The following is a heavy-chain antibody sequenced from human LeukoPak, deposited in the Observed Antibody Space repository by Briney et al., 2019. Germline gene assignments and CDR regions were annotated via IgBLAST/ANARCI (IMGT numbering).Heavy chain of an antibody. J-gene: IGHJ4*02. Sequence: SGTLSLTCAVYVGSFSVYYWSCGRQPPGKGLEWVGEINHSGSTNYNPSLKSRVTISVDTSKNQFSLKLSSVTAADTAVYYCARATITDYGDYEDDFDYWGQGTLVTVSS. V-gene: IGHV4-34*01. D-gene: IGHD4-17*01. CDR1: VGSFSVYY. CDR2: INHSGST. CDR3: ARATITDYGDYEDDFDY.